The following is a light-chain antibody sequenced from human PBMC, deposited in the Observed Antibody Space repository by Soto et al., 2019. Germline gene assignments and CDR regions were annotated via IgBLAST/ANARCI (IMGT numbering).Light chain of an antibody. V-gene: IGKV3-15*01. CDR3: QQYNDWPLT. Sequence: LVTQSPSTLSGSPGEGLTISWGASQSISRTLAWYQQRPGQAPRLRIYGASSRATGVPARFSGSGSGTEFTLTISSLQSEDFAVYYCQQYNDWPLTFGGGTQLDIK. CDR2: GAS. CDR1: QSISRT. J-gene: IGKJ4*01.